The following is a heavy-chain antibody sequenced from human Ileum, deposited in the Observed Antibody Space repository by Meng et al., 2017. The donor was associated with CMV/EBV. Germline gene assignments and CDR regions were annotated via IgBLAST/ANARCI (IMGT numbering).Heavy chain of an antibody. D-gene: IGHD1-26*01. Sequence: CAASGFTFSHYCFSWVRQAPGKGLEWVSGIYVSGGSTFYADSVKGRFTISRDNLENTVYLEMNSLKAEDTAVYYCTRKVGGSYYFAYWGQGTLVTVSS. V-gene: IGHV3-23*01. CDR1: GFTFSHYC. CDR3: TRKVGGSYYFAY. CDR2: IYVSGGST. J-gene: IGHJ4*02.